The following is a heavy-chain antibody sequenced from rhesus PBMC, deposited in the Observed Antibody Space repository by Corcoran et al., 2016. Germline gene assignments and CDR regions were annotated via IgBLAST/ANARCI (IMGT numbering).Heavy chain of an antibody. CDR1: AYTFTSYG. CDR3: GRYAAGGGIDY. D-gene: IGHD1-32*01. Sequence: QVQLVQSGPEVKQPGASVKVSSKASAYTFTSYGMNWVRQAHGHRLDWMGWINTDTGNPTSAKGFKERFTVAMETQISRAYMQISSVKAEDKAVYYCGRYAAGGGIDYWGQGVLVTVSS. V-gene: IGHV7-114*01. CDR2: INTDTGNP. J-gene: IGHJ4*01.